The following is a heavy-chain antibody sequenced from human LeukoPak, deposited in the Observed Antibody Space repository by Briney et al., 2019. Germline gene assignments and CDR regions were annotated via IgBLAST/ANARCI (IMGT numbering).Heavy chain of an antibody. J-gene: IGHJ4*02. Sequence: GGSLRLSCAASGFTFSNAWMSWVRQAPGKGLAWVGRIKSKTDGGTTDYAAPVKGRFTISRDDSKNTLYLQMNSLKTEDTAVYYCTTDYGDYVGMTNWGQGTLVTVSS. CDR1: GFTFSNAW. D-gene: IGHD4-17*01. V-gene: IGHV3-15*01. CDR2: IKSKTDGGTT. CDR3: TTDYGDYVGMTN.